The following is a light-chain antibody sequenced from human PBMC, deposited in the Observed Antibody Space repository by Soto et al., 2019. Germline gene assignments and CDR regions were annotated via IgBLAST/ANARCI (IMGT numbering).Light chain of an antibody. CDR3: CYDAGSSPPVV. CDR1: SSDVGCYHL. Sequence: QSALTQPASVSGSPGQSITISCTGTSSDVGCYHLVSWYQQHPGKAPKLMIYEGSKRPSGVSNCFSGSKSGNTASLTISGLQAEDDDDYYCCYDAGSSPPVVFGGGTKLTVL. J-gene: IGLJ2*01. CDR2: EGS. V-gene: IGLV2-23*01.